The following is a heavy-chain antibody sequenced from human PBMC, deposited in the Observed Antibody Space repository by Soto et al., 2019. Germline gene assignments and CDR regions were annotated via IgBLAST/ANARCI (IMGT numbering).Heavy chain of an antibody. CDR1: GFTFSNYG. J-gene: IGHJ4*02. CDR3: AKDGAPRYCTRSSCHPAGAY. CDR2: ISYDGSNE. D-gene: IGHD2-15*01. V-gene: IGHV3-30*18. Sequence: QVQLVESGGGVGQPGRSLRLSCAGSGFTFSNYGLHWVRQAPGKGPEWVAAISYDGSNEYYADSVKGRFTISRDKSKNMLYLQMDSLRPEDTAVYYCAKDGAPRYCTRSSCHPAGAYWGQGTLVTVSS.